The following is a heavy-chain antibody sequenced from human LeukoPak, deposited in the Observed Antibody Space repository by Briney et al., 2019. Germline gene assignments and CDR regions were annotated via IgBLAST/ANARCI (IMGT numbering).Heavy chain of an antibody. CDR2: IDFSSSYL. D-gene: IGHD5-12*01. J-gene: IGHJ3*02. V-gene: IGHV3-21*01. CDR1: GFTFSSYA. Sequence: GGSLRLSCAASGFTFSSYAMSWVRQAPGKGLEWVSSIDFSSSYLYYADSVKGRFTISRDNAKNSLYLQMNSLRVEDTAVYYCARDSGYNAFDIWGQGTMVTVSS. CDR3: ARDSGYNAFDI.